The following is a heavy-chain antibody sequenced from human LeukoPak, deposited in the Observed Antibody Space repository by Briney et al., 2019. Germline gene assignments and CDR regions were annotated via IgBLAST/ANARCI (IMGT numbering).Heavy chain of an antibody. Sequence: GGSLRLSCEASGFTFSYYWMHWVRQAPGKGLVWVSRIKSDRKVTEYADFVKGRFTISRDNAKNTLYLQMNSLRVEDTAVYYCAKDLSHSGIDYWGQGTLVTVSS. CDR3: AKDLSHSGIDY. D-gene: IGHD1-26*01. CDR1: GFTFSYYW. V-gene: IGHV3-74*01. J-gene: IGHJ4*02. CDR2: IKSDRKVT.